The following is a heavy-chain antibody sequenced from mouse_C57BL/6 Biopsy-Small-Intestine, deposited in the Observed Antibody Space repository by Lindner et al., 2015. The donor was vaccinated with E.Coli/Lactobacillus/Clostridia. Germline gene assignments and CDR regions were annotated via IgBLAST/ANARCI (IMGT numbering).Heavy chain of an antibody. V-gene: IGHV5-17*01. CDR1: GFTFSDYG. CDR2: ISSGSSHI. Sequence: VQLQESGGDLVKPGGSLKLSCAASGFTFSDYGMNWVRQAPEKGLEWVAYISSGSSHIYYADTVKGRFTISRDNAKNTLFLQMTSLRSEDTAMYYCGRDGITGLDYWGQGTTLTVSS. J-gene: IGHJ2*01. D-gene: IGHD4-1*01. CDR3: GRDGITGLDY.